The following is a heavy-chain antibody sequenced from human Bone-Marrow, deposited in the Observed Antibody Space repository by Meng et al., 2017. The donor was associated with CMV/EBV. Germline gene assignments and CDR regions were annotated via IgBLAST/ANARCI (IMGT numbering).Heavy chain of an antibody. CDR3: ARDGQGAGSDD. CDR1: GYTFTSYG. J-gene: IGHJ4*02. D-gene: IGHD6-19*01. Sequence: ASVKVSCKASGYTFTSYGVSWVRQAPGQGLEWMGWISGYNGRVNYVQKLQGRVTMTTDTSTSTAYMELRSLRSDDTAVYYCARDGQGAGSDDWGQGTLVTVSS. V-gene: IGHV1-18*01. CDR2: ISGYNGRV.